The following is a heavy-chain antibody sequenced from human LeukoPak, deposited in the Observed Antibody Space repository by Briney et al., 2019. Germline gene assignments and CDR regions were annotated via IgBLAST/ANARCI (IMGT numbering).Heavy chain of an antibody. V-gene: IGHV3-21*01. CDR1: GFTFSSYS. CDR3: ARDGRSGSYYSEGYDY. D-gene: IGHD1-26*01. Sequence: PGGSLRLSCAASGFTFSSYSVNWVRQAPGKGLEWVSSISSSSSYIYYADSVKGRFTISRDNAKNSLYLQMNSLRAEDTAVYYCARDGRSGSYYSEGYDYWGQGTLVTVSS. CDR2: ISSSSSYI. J-gene: IGHJ4*02.